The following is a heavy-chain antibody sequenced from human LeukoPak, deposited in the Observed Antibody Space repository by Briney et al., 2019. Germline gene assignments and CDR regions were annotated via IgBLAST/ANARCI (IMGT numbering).Heavy chain of an antibody. V-gene: IGHV3-72*01. J-gene: IGHJ3*02. Sequence: PGGSLRLSCAASGFTFSDHYMDWVRQAPGKGLEWVGRIRNKTKSYTTEYAASVKGRFTISRDDSKNSLYLQMNSLKTEDTAVYYCVRGVPITGTTRIALDTWGQGAMVTVS. CDR2: IRNKTKSYTT. CDR3: VRGVPITGTTRIALDT. D-gene: IGHD1-20*01. CDR1: GFTFSDHY.